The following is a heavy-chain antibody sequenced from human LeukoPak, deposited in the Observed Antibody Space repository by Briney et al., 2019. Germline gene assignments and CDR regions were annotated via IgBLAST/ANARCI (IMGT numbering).Heavy chain of an antibody. D-gene: IGHD5-18*01. CDR3: ARDPSAMGEFDY. J-gene: IGHJ4*02. CDR2: IYYSGST. CDR1: GGSISSYY. Sequence: SETLSLTCTVSGGSISSYYWSWIRQPPGKGLEWIGYIYYSGSTNYNPSLKSRVTISVDTSKNQFSLKLSSVTAADTAVYYCARDPSAMGEFDYWGQGTLVTVSS. V-gene: IGHV4-59*12.